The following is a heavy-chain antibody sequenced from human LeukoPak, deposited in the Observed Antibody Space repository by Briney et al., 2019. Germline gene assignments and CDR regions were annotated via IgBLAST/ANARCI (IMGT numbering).Heavy chain of an antibody. CDR3: ARSLRLGELSSFDAFDI. Sequence: SLKGRFTISRDNAKNSLYLQMNSLRAEDTAVYCCARSLRLGELSSFDAFDIWGQGTMVTVSS. D-gene: IGHD3-16*02. V-gene: IGHV3-21*04. J-gene: IGHJ3*02.